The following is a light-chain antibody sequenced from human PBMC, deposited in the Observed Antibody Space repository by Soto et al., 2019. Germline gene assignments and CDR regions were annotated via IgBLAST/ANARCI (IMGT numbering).Light chain of an antibody. CDR1: QSISSW. V-gene: IGKV1-5*01. J-gene: IGKJ1*01. CDR3: QQYNTYPWT. Sequence: DRQRLQSQSTLFAAVGDRVTLNCRASQSISSWLAWYQQKPGKAPKLLIYDASSLESGVPSRSSGSGSGTEFTLTLSSLQPDDSAPHYCQQYNTYPWTYGQGTKLDIK. CDR2: DAS.